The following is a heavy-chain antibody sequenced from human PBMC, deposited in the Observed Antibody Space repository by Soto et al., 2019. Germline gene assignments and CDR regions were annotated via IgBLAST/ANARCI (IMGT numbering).Heavy chain of an antibody. J-gene: IGHJ4*02. D-gene: IGHD1-1*01. Sequence: PGGSLRLSCAASGFTFSSYSMNWVRQAPGKGLEWVSSISSSSSYIYYADSVKGRFTISRDNAKNSLYLQMNSLRAEDTAVYYCASSNGKNWNDKIFDYWGQGTLVTVSS. V-gene: IGHV3-21*01. CDR3: ASSNGKNWNDKIFDY. CDR1: GFTFSSYS. CDR2: ISSSSSYI.